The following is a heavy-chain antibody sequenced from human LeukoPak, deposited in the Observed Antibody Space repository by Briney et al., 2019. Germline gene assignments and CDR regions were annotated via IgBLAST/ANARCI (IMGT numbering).Heavy chain of an antibody. V-gene: IGHV3-73*01. D-gene: IGHD1-1*01. Sequence: PGGSLILSCAASGFIFSCSEIHWVRQASGKGLEWIGRIITKANSYATGYTASVKGRFTISRDDSKNTAYLHMNSLKLEDTAVYYCRLEPPPDYWGQGTLVTVSS. J-gene: IGHJ4*02. CDR2: IITKANSYAT. CDR3: RLEPPPDY. CDR1: GFIFSCSE.